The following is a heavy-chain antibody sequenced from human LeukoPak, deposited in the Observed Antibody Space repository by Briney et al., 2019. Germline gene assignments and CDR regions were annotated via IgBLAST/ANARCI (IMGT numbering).Heavy chain of an antibody. CDR3: ARVPYDFWSGYYPYDAFDI. CDR2: ISYDGSNK. V-gene: IGHV3-30*04. CDR1: GFTFSSYA. Sequence: PGGSLRLSCAASGFTFSSYAMHWVRQAPGKGLEWVAVISYDGSNKYYADSVKGRFTISRDNSKNTLYPQMNSLRAEDTAVYYCARVPYDFWSGYYPYDAFDIWGQGTMVTVSS. J-gene: IGHJ3*02. D-gene: IGHD3-3*01.